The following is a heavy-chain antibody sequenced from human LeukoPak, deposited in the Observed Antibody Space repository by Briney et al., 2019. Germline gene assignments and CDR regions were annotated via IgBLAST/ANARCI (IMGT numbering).Heavy chain of an antibody. CDR3: ARADYIMITFGGVIAPDYFDY. V-gene: IGHV5-51*01. D-gene: IGHD3-16*02. J-gene: IGHJ4*02. Sequence: GESLKISCKGSGYSFTSYWIGWVRQMPGKGLEWMGIIYPGDSDTRYSPSFQGQVTISADKSINTAYLQWSSLKASDTAMYYCARADYIMITFGGVIAPDYFDYWGQGTLVTVSS. CDR2: IYPGDSDT. CDR1: GYSFTSYW.